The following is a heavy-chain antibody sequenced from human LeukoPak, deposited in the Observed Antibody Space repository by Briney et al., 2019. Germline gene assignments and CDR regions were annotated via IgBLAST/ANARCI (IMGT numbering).Heavy chain of an antibody. J-gene: IGHJ4*02. V-gene: IGHV1-69*04. D-gene: IGHD6-19*01. CDR2: IIPILGIA. CDR1: GGTFSSYA. CDR3: ARVLAGGWYAVDY. Sequence: VASVKVSCKASGGTFSSYAISWVRQAPGQGLEWLGRIIPILGIANYAQKLQGRVTMTTDTSTSTAYMELRSLRSDDTAVYYCARVLAGGWYAVDYWGQGTLVTVSS.